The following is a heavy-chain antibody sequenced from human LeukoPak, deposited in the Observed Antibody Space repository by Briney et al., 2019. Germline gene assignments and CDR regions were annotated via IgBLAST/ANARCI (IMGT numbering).Heavy chain of an antibody. J-gene: IGHJ4*02. CDR2: IYYSGST. D-gene: IGHD3-22*01. CDR3: ARIGGDSSGYTLGY. Sequence: SETLSLTCTVSGGSISSYYWSWIRQPPEKGLEWIGYIYYSGSTNYNPSLKSRVTISVDTSKNQFSLKLSSVTAADTAVYYCARIGGDSSGYTLGYWGQGTLVTVSS. CDR1: GGSISSYY. V-gene: IGHV4-59*01.